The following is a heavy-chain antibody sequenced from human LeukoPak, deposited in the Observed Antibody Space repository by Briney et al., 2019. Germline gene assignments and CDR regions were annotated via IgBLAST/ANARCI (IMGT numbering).Heavy chain of an antibody. CDR3: VRGSSSWYRRDAFDI. V-gene: IGHV3-23*01. D-gene: IGHD6-13*01. CDR2: ISGSGSST. Sequence: GGSLRLSCAASGFTFTSYAMNWVRQAPGKGLEWVSTISGSGSSTYYVDSVKGRFTISRDSSKNTLYLQMNSLRAEDTAVYYCVRGSSSWYRRDAFDIWGQGTMVTVSS. J-gene: IGHJ3*02. CDR1: GFTFTSYA.